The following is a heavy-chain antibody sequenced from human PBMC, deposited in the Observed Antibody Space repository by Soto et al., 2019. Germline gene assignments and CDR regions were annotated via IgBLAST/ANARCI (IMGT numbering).Heavy chain of an antibody. Sequence: PSETLSLTCAVSGYSISSGYYWGWIRQPPGKGLEWIGTIYHSGSTYYNPSLKSRVTISVDTSKNQFSLKRTSVTAADTAVYYCARALYCSGGSCYPLRGMDVWGLGTTVTVSS. CDR2: IYHSGST. V-gene: IGHV4-38-2*01. CDR3: ARALYCSGGSCYPLRGMDV. D-gene: IGHD2-15*01. J-gene: IGHJ6*02. CDR1: GYSISSGYY.